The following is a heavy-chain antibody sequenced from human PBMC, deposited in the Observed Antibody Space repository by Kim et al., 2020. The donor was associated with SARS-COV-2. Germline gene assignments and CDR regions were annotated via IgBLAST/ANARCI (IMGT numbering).Heavy chain of an antibody. CDR2: INHSGST. Sequence: SETLSLTCAVYGGSFSGYYWSWIRQPPGKGLEWIGEINHSGSTNYNPSLKSRVTISVDTSKNQFSLKLSSVTAADTAVYYCARVWTGTTMGRYYYYGMDVWGQGTTVTVSS. D-gene: IGHD1-7*01. CDR3: ARVWTGTTMGRYYYYGMDV. CDR1: GGSFSGYY. J-gene: IGHJ6*02. V-gene: IGHV4-34*01.